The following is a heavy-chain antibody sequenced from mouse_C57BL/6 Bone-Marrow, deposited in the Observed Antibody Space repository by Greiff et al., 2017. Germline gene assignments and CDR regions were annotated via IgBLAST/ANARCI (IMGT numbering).Heavy chain of an antibody. CDR3: KREGVFYYNNYGAMDY. J-gene: IGHJ4*01. CDR1: GYTFTDYE. Sequence: QVQLQQSGAELVRPGASVTLSCKASGYTFTDYEMHWVKQTPVHGLEWIGAIDPETGGTAYNQKFQGKAKLTADKSSSTAYMELRSLTSEDSAVYYGKREGVFYYNNYGAMDYWGQGTSVTVSS. CDR2: IDPETGGT. D-gene: IGHD2-5*01. V-gene: IGHV1-15*01.